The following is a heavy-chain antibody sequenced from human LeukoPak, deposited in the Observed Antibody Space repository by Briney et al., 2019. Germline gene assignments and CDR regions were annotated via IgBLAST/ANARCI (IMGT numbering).Heavy chain of an antibody. J-gene: IGHJ4*02. V-gene: IGHV1-18*01. CDR1: GYTFTSYG. Sequence: ASVKVSCKASGYTFTSYGISWVRQAPGQGLEWMGWISAYNGNTNYAQKLQGRVTMTTDTSTSTAYMELRSLRSDDTAVYYCARDVMENYGSGSYYNPGDYWGQGTLVTVSS. D-gene: IGHD3-10*01. CDR3: ARDVMENYGSGSYYNPGDY. CDR2: ISAYNGNT.